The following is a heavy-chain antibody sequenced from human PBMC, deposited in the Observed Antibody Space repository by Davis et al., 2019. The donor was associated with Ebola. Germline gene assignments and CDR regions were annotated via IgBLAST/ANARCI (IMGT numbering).Heavy chain of an antibody. CDR3: ARYPGMAAAGTGYHYGMDV. V-gene: IGHV4-39*01. CDR1: GGSIISSSSY. J-gene: IGHJ6*02. Sequence: SETLSLTCTVSGGSIISSSSYWGWIRQPPRKGLEWIGSIYYSGITYYNPSLKSRVTISVDTSKNQFSLKLRSVTAADTAVYYCARYPGMAAAGTGYHYGMDVWGQGTTVTVSS. CDR2: IYYSGIT. D-gene: IGHD6-13*01.